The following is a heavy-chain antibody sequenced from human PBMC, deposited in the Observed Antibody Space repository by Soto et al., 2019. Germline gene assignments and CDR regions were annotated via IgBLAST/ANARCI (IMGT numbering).Heavy chain of an antibody. CDR1: GGTFSSYT. J-gene: IGHJ6*02. D-gene: IGHD5-12*01. Sequence: QVQLVQSGAEVKKPGSSVKVSCKASGGTFSSYTISWVRQAPGQGLEWMGRIIPILGIANYAQKFQGRVTITADKSTSTAYMELSSLRSEDTAVYYCARTRPEGFDIVATTYYYYYGMDVWGQGTTVTVSS. CDR2: IIPILGIA. V-gene: IGHV1-69*02. CDR3: ARTRPEGFDIVATTYYYYYGMDV.